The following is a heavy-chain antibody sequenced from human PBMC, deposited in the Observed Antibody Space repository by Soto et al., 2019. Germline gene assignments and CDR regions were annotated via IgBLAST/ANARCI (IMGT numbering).Heavy chain of an antibody. Sequence: PSETLSLTCTVSGGSITSGGYFWNWIRHHPEKGLEWIGYIYYSGSTNYNPSLKSRLTISVDTSKNEFSLKLSSVTAADTAVYYCARHATRSYDYWGQGTLVTVSS. CDR2: IYYSGST. CDR1: GGSITSGGYF. CDR3: ARHATRSYDY. V-gene: IGHV4-31*03. J-gene: IGHJ4*02.